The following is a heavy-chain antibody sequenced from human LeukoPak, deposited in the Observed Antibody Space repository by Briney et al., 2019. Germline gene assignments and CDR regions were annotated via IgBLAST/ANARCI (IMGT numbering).Heavy chain of an antibody. J-gene: IGHJ6*02. CDR1: GGSISSYY. CDR3: ASYYGDNDYYGMDV. D-gene: IGHD4-17*01. V-gene: IGHV4-4*07. CDR2: IYTSGST. Sequence: SETLSLTCTVSGGSISSYYWSWIRQPAGKGLEWIGRIYTSGSTNYNPSLKSRVTMSVDTSKNQFSLKLSSVTAADTAVYYCASYYGDNDYYGMDVWGQGTTVTVSS.